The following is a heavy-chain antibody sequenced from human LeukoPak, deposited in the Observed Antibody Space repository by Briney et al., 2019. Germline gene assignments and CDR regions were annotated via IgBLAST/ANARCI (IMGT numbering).Heavy chain of an antibody. V-gene: IGHV1-18*01. CDR3: ARDIAGEWFAYYFDY. J-gene: IGHJ4*02. D-gene: IGHD3-3*01. Sequence: ASVKVSCKASGYTFTSYGISWVRQAPGQGLEWMGWISAYNGNTNYAQKLQGRVTMTTDTSTSTAYMELRSLRSDDTAVYYCARDIAGEWFAYYFDYWGQGTLATVSS. CDR2: ISAYNGNT. CDR1: GYTFTSYG.